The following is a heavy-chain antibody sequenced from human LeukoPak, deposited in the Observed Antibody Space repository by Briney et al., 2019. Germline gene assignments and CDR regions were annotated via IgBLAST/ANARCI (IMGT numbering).Heavy chain of an antibody. Sequence: PGGSLRLSCAASGFIFNSHSMNWVRQAPGKGLEWVSSISSTSSYIYYAGSVKSRFTISRDNAKNSLYLQMNSLRAEDTAVYYCARDLSGVAGYTYGRGIDYWGQGTLVTVSS. D-gene: IGHD5-18*01. CDR1: GFIFNSHS. J-gene: IGHJ4*02. CDR2: ISSTSSYI. CDR3: ARDLSGVAGYTYGRGIDY. V-gene: IGHV3-21*01.